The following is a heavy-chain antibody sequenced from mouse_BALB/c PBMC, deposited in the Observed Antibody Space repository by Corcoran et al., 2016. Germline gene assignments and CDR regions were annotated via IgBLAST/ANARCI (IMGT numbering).Heavy chain of an antibody. D-gene: IGHD1-1*01. CDR3: ARQDYSSTSHWYFDV. V-gene: IGHV9-1*02. J-gene: IGHJ1*01. CDR1: GYNFTNDG. Sequence: QIEWVQAGPELKKPGGTVKNSCKDSGYNFTNDGMNWGKKDPGKGLKWMGWINTYTGEPTYADDIKGRFAFSLETSASTAYLQINNLKNEDMATYFCARQDYSSTSHWYFDVWGAGTTVTVSS. CDR2: INTYTGEP.